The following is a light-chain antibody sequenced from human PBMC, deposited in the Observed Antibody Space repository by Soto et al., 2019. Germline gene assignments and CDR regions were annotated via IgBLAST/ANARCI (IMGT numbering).Light chain of an antibody. J-gene: IGKJ4*01. CDR3: QQRSTWPLT. CDR1: QSISSY. CDR2: DAS. V-gene: IGKV3-11*01. Sequence: EIVVTQSPATLSLSPGERATLSCRASQSISSYLAWYQQKPGQAPRLLIYDASNRATGIPARLSGSGSGTDFTLTISSLEPEDFAVYYCQQRSTWPLTFGGGTKVEIK.